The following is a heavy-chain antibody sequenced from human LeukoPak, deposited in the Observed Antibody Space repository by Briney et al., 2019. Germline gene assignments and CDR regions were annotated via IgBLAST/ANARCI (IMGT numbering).Heavy chain of an antibody. CDR2: INPSGGST. Sequence: ASVKVSCKASGYTFTDFGISWVRQAPGQGLEWMGIINPSGGSTSYAQKFQGRVTMTRDTSTSTVYMELSSLRSEDTAVYYCARDPRYSYGAPGFDYWGQGTLVTVSS. J-gene: IGHJ4*02. CDR1: GYTFTDFG. V-gene: IGHV1-46*01. D-gene: IGHD5-18*01. CDR3: ARDPRYSYGAPGFDY.